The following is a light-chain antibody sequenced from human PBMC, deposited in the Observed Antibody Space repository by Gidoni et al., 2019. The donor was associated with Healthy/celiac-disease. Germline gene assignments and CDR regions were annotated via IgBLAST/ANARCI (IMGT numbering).Light chain of an antibody. CDR2: DVR. Sequence: QSDLTQPASVSGSPGQSITISCTGTSSDVGGYTYVSWYQQHPCKAPKLMIYDVRHRPSGVSNRFSGSKSGNTASLTIAGLQAEDEADYYCSSYTSSSTRVFGGGTKLTVL. V-gene: IGLV2-14*01. CDR1: SSDVGGYTY. J-gene: IGLJ2*01. CDR3: SSYTSSSTRV.